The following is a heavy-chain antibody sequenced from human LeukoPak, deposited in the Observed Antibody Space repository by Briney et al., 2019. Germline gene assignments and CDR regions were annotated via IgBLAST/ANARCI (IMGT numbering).Heavy chain of an antibody. CDR2: VSSSGGST. Sequence: GGSLRLSCAASGFTFSSSAMSWVRQAPGKGLEWVSAVSSSGGSTFYADSVKGRFTISRDNSKNTLFLQRNSLRAETTAIYSCAKRVFAAAQDYFFDYWGPGTLVTVSS. CDR1: GFTFSSSA. V-gene: IGHV3-23*01. D-gene: IGHD2-15*01. J-gene: IGHJ4*02. CDR3: AKRVFAAAQDYFFDY.